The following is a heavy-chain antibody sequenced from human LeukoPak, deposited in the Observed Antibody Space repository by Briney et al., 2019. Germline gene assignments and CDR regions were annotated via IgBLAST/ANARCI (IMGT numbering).Heavy chain of an antibody. J-gene: IGHJ4*02. CDR1: GYTFTDYN. CDR2: ISHNTGGT. D-gene: IGHD3-16*01. V-gene: IGHV1-2*02. CDR3: ARPVLRLSGAFEF. Sequence: ASVKVSCKASGYTFTDYNIHWVRQAPGQGLEWMGWISHNTGGTKYAQEFQGRVTVTRDTSISTAYMELSRLRSDDTAMYYCARPVLRLSGAFEFWGQGTPVIVSS.